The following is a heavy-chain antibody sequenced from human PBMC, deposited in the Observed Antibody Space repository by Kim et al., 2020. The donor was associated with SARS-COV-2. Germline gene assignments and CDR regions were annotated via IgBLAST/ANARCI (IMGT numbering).Heavy chain of an antibody. CDR3: VREGPHAVVYFDY. D-gene: IGHD2-15*01. Sequence: YAQKLQGRVTMTTDTSTSTAYMELRSLRSDDTAVYYCVREGPHAVVYFDYWGQGTLVTVSS. V-gene: IGHV1-18*01. J-gene: IGHJ4*02.